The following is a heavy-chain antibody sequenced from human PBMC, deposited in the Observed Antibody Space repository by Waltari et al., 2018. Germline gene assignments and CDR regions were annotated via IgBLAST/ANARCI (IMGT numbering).Heavy chain of an antibody. CDR3: AQGGRDSSWYWRE. CDR1: GFTFSTYW. D-gene: IGHD6-13*01. V-gene: IGHV3-7*01. J-gene: IGHJ4*02. CDR2: RNQDGSET. Sequence: EVQLVESGGGLVQPGGSLTLYCAASGFTFSTYWMTWVRQAPGKWREWVANRNQDGSETYYVDSVKGRFTISRDSAKNSLYLQMNTLRAEDTAVYYCAQGGRDSSWYWREWGQGTLVTVSS.